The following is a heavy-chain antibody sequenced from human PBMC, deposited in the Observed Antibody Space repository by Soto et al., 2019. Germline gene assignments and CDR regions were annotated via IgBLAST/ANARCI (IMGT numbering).Heavy chain of an antibody. CDR3: AREFEVVTGSYFDY. CDR2: IIPILGIA. D-gene: IGHD2-21*02. J-gene: IGHJ4*02. V-gene: IGHV1-69*04. CDR1: GGTFSSYT. Sequence: SVKVSCKASGGTFSSYTISWVRQAPGQGLEWMGRIIPILGIANYAQKFQGRVTITADKSTSTAYMELSSLRSEDTAVYYCAREFEVVTGSYFDYWGQGNLVTVSS.